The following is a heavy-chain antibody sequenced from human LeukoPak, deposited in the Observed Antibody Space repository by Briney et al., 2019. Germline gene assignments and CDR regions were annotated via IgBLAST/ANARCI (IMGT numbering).Heavy chain of an antibody. CDR2: IRYDGSNK. CDR1: GFIFSSFG. J-gene: IGHJ5*02. V-gene: IGHV3-30*02. CDR3: AKDRGDYTNWFDP. Sequence: GGSLRLSCAASGFIFSSFGMPWVRQAPGKGLEWVAFIRYDGSNKYYADSVKGRFTISRDNSKNTLYLQMNSPRAEDTAIYYCAKDRGDYTNWFDPWGQGTLVTVSS. D-gene: IGHD4-17*01.